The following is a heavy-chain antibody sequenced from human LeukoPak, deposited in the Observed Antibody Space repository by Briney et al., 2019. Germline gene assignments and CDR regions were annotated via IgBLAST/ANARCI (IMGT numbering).Heavy chain of an antibody. V-gene: IGHV3-23*01. CDR1: GFTFSSYA. D-gene: IGHD1/OR15-1a*01. CDR3: ARTPHPSYYFDY. CDR2: ISGSGSNT. Sequence: GGSLRLSCAASGFTFSSYAMGWVRQAPGKGLEWVSAISGSGSNTYYADSVQGRFTISRDNSKNTLYLQMNSLRAEDTAVYYCARTPHPSYYFDYWGQGTLVTVSS. J-gene: IGHJ4*02.